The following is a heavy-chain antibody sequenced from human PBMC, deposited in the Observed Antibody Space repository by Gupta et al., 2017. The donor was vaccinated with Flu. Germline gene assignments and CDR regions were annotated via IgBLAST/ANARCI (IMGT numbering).Heavy chain of an antibody. J-gene: IGHJ4*02. CDR3: MKPWSSGSYMKTDY. CDR1: NHA. CDR2: ISYDGTNE. D-gene: IGHD1-26*01. Sequence: NHALHWVRQAPGKGLEWVAEISYDGTNEYYADSVKGRFSISRDNSKNTVDLQMNSLRSEDTAVYFCMKPWSSGSYMKTDYWGQGTLVTVS. V-gene: IGHV3-30*18.